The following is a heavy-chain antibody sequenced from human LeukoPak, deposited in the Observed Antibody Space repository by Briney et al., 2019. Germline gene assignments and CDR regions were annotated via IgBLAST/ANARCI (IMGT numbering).Heavy chain of an antibody. J-gene: IGHJ3*02. CDR1: GGTFSSYA. D-gene: IGHD5-18*01. Sequence: SVKVSCKASGGTFSSYAISWVRQAPGQGLEWMGRIIPILGIANYAQKFQGRVTITADKSTSTAYMELSSLRSEDTAEYYCARGGYSYGDAFDIWGQGTMVTVSS. CDR2: IIPILGIA. V-gene: IGHV1-69*04. CDR3: ARGGYSYGDAFDI.